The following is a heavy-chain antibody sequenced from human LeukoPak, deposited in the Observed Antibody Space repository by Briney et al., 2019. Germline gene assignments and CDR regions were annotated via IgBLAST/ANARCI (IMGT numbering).Heavy chain of an antibody. V-gene: IGHV3-30*18. CDR1: GFTFSSYA. Sequence: PGGSLRLSCAASGFTFSSYAMSWVRQAPGKRLEWEALISYDGSDKNYADSVKGRFTISRDNSKNTLYMQMNSLRAEDTAVYYCAKGIDSSGYWADYWGQGTLVTVSS. CDR3: AKGIDSSGYWADY. CDR2: ISYDGSDK. J-gene: IGHJ4*02. D-gene: IGHD3-22*01.